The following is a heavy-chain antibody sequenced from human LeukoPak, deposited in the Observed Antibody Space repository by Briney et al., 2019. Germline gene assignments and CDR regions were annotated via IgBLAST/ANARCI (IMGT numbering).Heavy chain of an antibody. J-gene: IGHJ4*02. CDR2: ISHDGII. D-gene: IGHD5-24*01. CDR1: GFTFSSYV. V-gene: IGHV3-74*01. Sequence: GGSLRLSCETAGFTFSSYVMHWVRRTPGKGLVWVSRISHDGIISHADSVKGRFTISRDNAKNTLILQMNSLRVEDTAVYYCARDWVYKIDYWGRGTLVTVSS. CDR3: ARDWVYKIDY.